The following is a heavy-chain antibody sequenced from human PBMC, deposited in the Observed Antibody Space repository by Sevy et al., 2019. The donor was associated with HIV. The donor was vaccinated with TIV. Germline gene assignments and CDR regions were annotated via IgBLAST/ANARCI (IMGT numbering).Heavy chain of an antibody. Sequence: GGSLRLSCAASGFTFDDYTMHWVRQAPGKGLEWVSLISWDGGSTYYADSVKGRFTISRDNSKNSLYLQMKSLRTEDTALYYCAKEEAAGFDYWGQGTLVTVSS. D-gene: IGHD6-13*01. CDR3: AKEEAAGFDY. V-gene: IGHV3-43*01. J-gene: IGHJ4*02. CDR1: GFTFDDYT. CDR2: ISWDGGST.